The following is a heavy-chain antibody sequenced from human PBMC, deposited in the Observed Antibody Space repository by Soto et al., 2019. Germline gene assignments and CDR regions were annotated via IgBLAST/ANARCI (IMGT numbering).Heavy chain of an antibody. CDR3: ARGREPDSSGLSYYFDY. CDR1: GYSFTSYW. V-gene: IGHV5-51*01. D-gene: IGHD6-19*01. Sequence: GESLKISCKGSGYSFTSYWIGWVRQMPGKGLEWMGIIYPGDSDTRYSPSFQGQVTISADKSISTAYLQWSSLKASDTAMYYCARGREPDSSGLSYYFDYWGQGTLVTVSS. CDR2: IYPGDSDT. J-gene: IGHJ4*02.